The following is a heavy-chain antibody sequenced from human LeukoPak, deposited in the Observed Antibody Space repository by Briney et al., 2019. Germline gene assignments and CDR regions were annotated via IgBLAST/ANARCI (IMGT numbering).Heavy chain of an antibody. D-gene: IGHD7-27*01. J-gene: IGHJ5*02. CDR2: ISGSGDST. CDR1: GFTFSTYA. Sequence: GGSLRLSCAASGFTFSTYAMSWVRQAPGKGLEWVSTISGSGDSTFYAGPVKGRFPISRDNSKNTVYLQMNSLGAEDTAVYFCAKRGGGNWGFKSWGQGALVTVSS. V-gene: IGHV3-23*01. CDR3: AKRGGGNWGFKS.